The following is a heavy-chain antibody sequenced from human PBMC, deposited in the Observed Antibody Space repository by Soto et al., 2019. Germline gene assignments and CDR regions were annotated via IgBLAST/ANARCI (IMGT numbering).Heavy chain of an antibody. CDR3: ARTTMVRGVSPCYYGMDV. J-gene: IGHJ6*02. D-gene: IGHD3-10*01. Sequence: ASVKVSCKASGYTFTGYYMHWVRQAPGQGLEWMGWINPNSGGTNYAQKFQGRVTMTRDTSISTAYMELSRLRSDDTAVYSCARTTMVRGVSPCYYGMDVWGQGTTVTVSS. V-gene: IGHV1-2*02. CDR2: INPNSGGT. CDR1: GYTFTGYY.